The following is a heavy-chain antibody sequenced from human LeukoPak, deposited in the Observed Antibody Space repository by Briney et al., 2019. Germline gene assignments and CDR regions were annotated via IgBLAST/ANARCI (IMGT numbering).Heavy chain of an antibody. CDR2: ISSSGSDT. CDR3: TTGSPWVFDY. V-gene: IGHV3-21*01. CDR1: RFTFSTYN. J-gene: IGHJ4*02. D-gene: IGHD6-13*01. Sequence: PGGSLRLSCAASRFTFSTYNMNWVRQAPGKGLEWVSSISSSGSDTYYADSVKGRFTVSRDNAKNSLHLQMNSLRAEDTAVYYCTTGSPWVFDYWGQGTLVTVSS.